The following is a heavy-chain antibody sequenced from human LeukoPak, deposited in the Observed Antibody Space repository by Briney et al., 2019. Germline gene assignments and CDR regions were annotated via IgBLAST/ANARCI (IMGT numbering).Heavy chain of an antibody. D-gene: IGHD6-13*01. V-gene: IGHV3-13*05. J-gene: IGHJ3*02. CDR1: GFTFSRYD. CDR2: ICTAGDP. CDR3: ARSLGSSSWSVGGVFDI. Sequence: GGALRLSCAACGFTFSRYDMHWVRQSAGKGLEWVSGICTAGDPYSPGSVKGRFTISRENAKSSLYLQMNSLRVGDTAVYYCARSLGSSSWSVGGVFDIWGQGTLVTVSS.